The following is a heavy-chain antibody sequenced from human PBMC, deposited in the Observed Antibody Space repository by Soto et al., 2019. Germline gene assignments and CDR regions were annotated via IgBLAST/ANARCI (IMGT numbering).Heavy chain of an antibody. J-gene: IGHJ4*02. Sequence: EVQLVESGGGLVKPGESLRVSCAASGFTFSYYSLHWVRQAPGKGLEWVSSISGSSTYIYYADRVKGRFTISRDNAKNSLYLRMDSLRAEDTAVYYCARGDGKGLYNSGWSPRYWGQGTLVTVSS. V-gene: IGHV3-21*04. CDR3: ARGDGKGLYNSGWSPRY. CDR2: ISGSSTYI. D-gene: IGHD6-19*01. CDR1: GFTFSYYS.